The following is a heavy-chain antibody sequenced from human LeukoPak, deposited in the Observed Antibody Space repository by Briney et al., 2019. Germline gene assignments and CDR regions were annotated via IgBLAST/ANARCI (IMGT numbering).Heavy chain of an antibody. Sequence: SETLSLTCAVSGGSISSGGYSWSWIRQPPGKGLEWIGYIYYSGSTYYNPSLKSRVTISVDTSKNQFSLKLSSVTAADTAVYYCARDRGLSGGYFAHLHWYFDLWGRGTLVTVSS. V-gene: IGHV4-30-4*07. CDR1: GGSISSGGYS. J-gene: IGHJ2*01. D-gene: IGHD3-22*01. CDR2: IYYSGST. CDR3: ARDRGLSGGYFAHLHWYFDL.